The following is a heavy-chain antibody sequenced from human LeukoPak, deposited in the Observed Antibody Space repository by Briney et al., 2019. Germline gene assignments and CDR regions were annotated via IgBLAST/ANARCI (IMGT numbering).Heavy chain of an antibody. V-gene: IGHV3-30*02. J-gene: IGHJ4*02. CDR1: GFTFSTYG. CDR2: IRDAGSGK. Sequence: PGGSLRLSCSASGFTFSTYGMHWVRQAPGKGLEWVSFIRDAGSGKYYADSVKGRFTISRVNSKNTLYLQMNSLRAEAPAVYYCAEGGAIFGVVIVWGEGTVVTVSS. CDR3: AEGGAIFGVVIV. D-gene: IGHD3-3*01.